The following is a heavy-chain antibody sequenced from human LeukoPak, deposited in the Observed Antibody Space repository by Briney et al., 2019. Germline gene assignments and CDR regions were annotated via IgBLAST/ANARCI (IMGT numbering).Heavy chain of an antibody. CDR2: IYPGDSDT. Sequence: GESLKISCKGFGYSFTSYWIGWVRQMPGKGLECMGIIYPGDSDTRYSPSFQGQVTISADKSISTAYLQWSSLKASDTAMYYCARGDYGDFRIYYTLFDYWGQGTLVTVSS. V-gene: IGHV5-51*01. CDR3: ARGDYGDFRIYYTLFDY. J-gene: IGHJ4*02. CDR1: GYSFTSYW. D-gene: IGHD4-17*01.